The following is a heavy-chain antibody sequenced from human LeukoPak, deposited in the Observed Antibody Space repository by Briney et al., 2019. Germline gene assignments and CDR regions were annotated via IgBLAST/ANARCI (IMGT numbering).Heavy chain of an antibody. CDR1: GYTFTGYH. D-gene: IGHD3-22*01. CDR3: ARDPQSSSGYYYVVGY. J-gene: IGHJ4*02. V-gene: IGHV1-2*02. CDR2: INPNSGGT. Sequence: GASVKVSCKASGYTFTGYHMHWVRQAPGQGLEWMGRINPNSGGTNYAQKFQGRVTMTRDTSISTAYMELSRLRSDDTAVYYCARDPQSSSGYYYVVGYWGQGTLVTVSS.